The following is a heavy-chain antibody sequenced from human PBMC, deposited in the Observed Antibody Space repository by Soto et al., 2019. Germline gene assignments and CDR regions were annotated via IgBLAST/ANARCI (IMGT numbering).Heavy chain of an antibody. D-gene: IGHD3-3*01. CDR1: GGSFSGYY. CDR2: INHSGST. Sequence: PSETLSLTCAVHGGSFSGYYWGWIRQPPGKGLEWIGEINHSGSTNYNPSLKSRVTISVDTSKNQFSLKLSSVTAADTAVYYCARGKADYDFWSGYFSVQLDYWGQGTLVTVSS. J-gene: IGHJ4*02. CDR3: ARGKADYDFWSGYFSVQLDY. V-gene: IGHV4-34*01.